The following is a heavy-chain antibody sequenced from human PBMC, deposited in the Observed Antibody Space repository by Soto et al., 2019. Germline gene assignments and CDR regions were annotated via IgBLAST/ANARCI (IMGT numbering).Heavy chain of an antibody. J-gene: IGHJ4*02. V-gene: IGHV1-69*01. CDR2: IIPIFGTA. D-gene: IGHD3-3*01. Sequence: SVKVSWKTAVGALSIYAVGRGILAHRQGLEWMGGIIPIFGTANYAQKFQGRVTITADESTSTAYMELSSLRSEDTAVYYCARVHYDFWRGYLDPYYFDFRGQRSLVTGTS. CDR3: ARVHYDFWRGYLDPYYFDF. CDR1: VGALSIYA.